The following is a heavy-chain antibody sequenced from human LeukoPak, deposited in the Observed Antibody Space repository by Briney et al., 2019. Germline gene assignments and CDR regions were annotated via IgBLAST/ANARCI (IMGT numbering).Heavy chain of an antibody. CDR3: ARDWGYCSGGNCYSVFDY. V-gene: IGHV3-7*01. J-gene: IGHJ4*02. D-gene: IGHD2-15*01. Sequence: PGGSMRLSSAAYGFTFSSYWMNWVHQAPGKGLEWVANITQDGSEKYYVDFVKGRFTISRDNAKNSLYLKMNRLRGEVTAVYYCARDWGYCSGGNCYSVFDYWGQGALVTVSS. CDR1: GFTFSSYW. CDR2: ITQDGSEK.